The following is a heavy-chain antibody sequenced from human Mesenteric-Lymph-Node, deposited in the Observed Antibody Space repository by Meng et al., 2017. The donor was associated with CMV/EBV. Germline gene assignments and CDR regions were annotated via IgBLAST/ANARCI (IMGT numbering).Heavy chain of an antibody. V-gene: IGHV3-20*04. CDR2: INDNGGAR. D-gene: IGHD3-22*01. J-gene: IGHJ6*02. CDR3: ARVQGSYDSSGYYNSYYYYAMDV. CDR1: RFRFDDYG. Sequence: LSLTCAASRFRFDDYGMNWVRQAPGKGLEWVAGINDNGGARFYADSVQGRFTISRDSAKNSLYLQMNSLRAEDTALYYCARVQGSYDSSGYYNSYYYYAMDVWGQGTAVTVSS.